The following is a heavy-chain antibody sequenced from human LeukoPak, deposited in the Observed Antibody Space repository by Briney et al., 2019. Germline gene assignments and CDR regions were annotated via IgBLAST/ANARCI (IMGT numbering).Heavy chain of an antibody. J-gene: IGHJ4*02. CDR2: ISAYNGNT. D-gene: IGHD1-26*01. CDR1: GYTFTSYG. Sequence: ASVKVSCKASGYTFTSYGISWVRQAPGQGLEWMGWISAYNGNTNYAQKLQGRVAMTRNTSISTAYMELSSLRSEDTAVYYCAREISGSADYWGQGTLVTVSS. V-gene: IGHV1-18*01. CDR3: AREISGSADY.